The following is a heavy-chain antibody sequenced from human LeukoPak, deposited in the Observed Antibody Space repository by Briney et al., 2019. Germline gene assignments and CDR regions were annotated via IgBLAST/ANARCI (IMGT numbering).Heavy chain of an antibody. V-gene: IGHV3-30*02. CDR2: IWDDGSDK. CDR3: ARERTPKPYYGSGSYDRYYDH. D-gene: IGHD3-10*01. J-gene: IGHJ4*02. CDR1: GFTFSSYG. Sequence: QPGGSLRLSCAASGFTFSSYGMHWVRQAPGKGLEWVAFIWDDGSDKYYADSVKGRFTISRDTTKNTLSVQMNSLRADDTAVYYCARERTPKPYYGSGSYDRYYDHWGQGTLVTVSS.